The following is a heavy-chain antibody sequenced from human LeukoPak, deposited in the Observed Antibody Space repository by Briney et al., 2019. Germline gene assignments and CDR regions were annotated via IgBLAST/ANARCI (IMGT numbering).Heavy chain of an antibody. J-gene: IGHJ6*02. CDR3: AKDHTVTITLEYYYYGMDV. Sequence: GGSLRLSCAASGFTFSSYGMHWVRQAPGKGLEWVAVISYDGSNKYYADSVKGLFTISRDNSKNTLYLQMNSLRAEDTAVYYCAKDHTVTITLEYYYYGMDVWGQGTTVTVSS. CDR2: ISYDGSNK. V-gene: IGHV3-30*18. D-gene: IGHD4-17*01. CDR1: GFTFSSYG.